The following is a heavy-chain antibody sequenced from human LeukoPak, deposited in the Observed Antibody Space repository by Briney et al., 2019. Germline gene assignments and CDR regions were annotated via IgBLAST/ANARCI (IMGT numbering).Heavy chain of an antibody. J-gene: IGHJ4*02. D-gene: IGHD4-11*01. Sequence: PSETLSLTCTVSGGSISSYYWSRIRQPAGKGLEWIGRIYTSGSTNYNPSLESRVTMSVDTSKNQFSLKLSSVTAADTAVYYCAREGPYSNYVLLDYWGQGTLVTVSS. CDR2: IYTSGST. CDR3: AREGPYSNYVLLDY. V-gene: IGHV4-4*07. CDR1: GGSISSYY.